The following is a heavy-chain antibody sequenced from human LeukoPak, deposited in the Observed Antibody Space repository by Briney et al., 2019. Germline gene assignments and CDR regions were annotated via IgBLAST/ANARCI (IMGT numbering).Heavy chain of an antibody. D-gene: IGHD3-10*01. CDR2: IYSGGGT. CDR1: GFTVSSNY. V-gene: IGHV3-53*01. J-gene: IGHJ6*03. Sequence: GGSLRLSCAASGFTVSSNYMSWVRQAPGKGLELVSVIYSGGGTYYADSVKGGFTISRDNSKNTLYLQMNSLRAEDTAVYYCARKGFITMVRGVSFYMDVWGKGTTVTISS. CDR3: ARKGFITMVRGVSFYMDV.